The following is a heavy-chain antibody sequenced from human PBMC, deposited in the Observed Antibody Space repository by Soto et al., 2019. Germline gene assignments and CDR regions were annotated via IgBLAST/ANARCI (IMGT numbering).Heavy chain of an antibody. J-gene: IGHJ4*02. D-gene: IGHD3-10*01. CDR1: GGTFSSYA. CDR2: ITPILGTA. Sequence: VQLVQSGAEVREPGSSVKVSCKASGGTFSSYAISWVRQAPGQGLEWMGGITPILGTATYAQKFQGRVTITADESTTTAYMELSSLTSEDTAVYYCARGGGFYGSGTYYTHYFDYWGQGTLVTVSS. V-gene: IGHV1-69*01. CDR3: ARGGGFYGSGTYYTHYFDY.